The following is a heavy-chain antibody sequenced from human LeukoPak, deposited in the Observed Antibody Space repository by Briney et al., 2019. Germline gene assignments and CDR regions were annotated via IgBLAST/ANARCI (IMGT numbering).Heavy chain of an antibody. CDR1: GGTFSSYA. J-gene: IGHJ4*02. CDR2: IIPIFGTA. V-gene: IGHV1-69*05. D-gene: IGHD3-3*01. CDR3: ASGIRFLEWLFADDY. Sequence: SVKVSCKASGGTFSSYAISWVRQAPGQGLEWMGGIIPIFGTANYAQKFQGRVTITTDESTSTAYMELSSLRSEDTAVYYCASGIRFLEWLFADDYWGQGTLVSVSS.